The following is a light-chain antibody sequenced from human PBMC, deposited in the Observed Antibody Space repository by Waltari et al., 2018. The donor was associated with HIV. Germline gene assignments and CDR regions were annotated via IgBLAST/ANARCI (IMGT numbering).Light chain of an antibody. V-gene: IGLV8-61*01. CDR3: VLYMGRGISL. J-gene: IGLJ2*01. CDR2: STN. Sequence: QTVVTQEPSFSVSPGGTVTLTCGLSSGSVSTSFYSSWYQQTPGQAPRTLIYSTNTRSSGVPDRFSGSILGNKAALTITGAQADDESDYYCVLYMGRGISLFGGGTKLTVL. CDR1: SGSVSTSFY.